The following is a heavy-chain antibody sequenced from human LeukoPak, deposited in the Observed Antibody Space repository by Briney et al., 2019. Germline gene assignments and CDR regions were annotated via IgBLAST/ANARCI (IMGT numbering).Heavy chain of an antibody. Sequence: ASVKVSCKASGYTSSSYAMHWVRQAPGQRLEWLGWINGGSGSTKYSQELQGRVTITRDTSASTAYMELSSLRSEDMAVYYCARGGSFYFDSGSYSTYAFDIWGQGTMVTVSS. V-gene: IGHV1-3*03. J-gene: IGHJ3*02. D-gene: IGHD3-10*01. CDR2: INGGSGST. CDR3: ARGGSFYFDSGSYSTYAFDI. CDR1: GYTSSSYA.